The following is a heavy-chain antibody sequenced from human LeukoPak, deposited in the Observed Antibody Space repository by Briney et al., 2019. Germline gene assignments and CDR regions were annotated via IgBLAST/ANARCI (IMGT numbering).Heavy chain of an antibody. CDR1: GYTFTSYG. CDR3: ARGNGQEYYGDYGHALDY. D-gene: IGHD4-17*01. CDR2: ISAYNGNT. J-gene: IGHJ4*02. Sequence: GASVNVSCKASGYTFTSYGISWVRQAAGQGLEGMGWISAYNGNTNYAQKLQGRVTMTTDTSTSTAYMELRSLRSDDTAVYYCARGNGQEYYGDYGHALDYWGQGTLVTVSS. V-gene: IGHV1-18*01.